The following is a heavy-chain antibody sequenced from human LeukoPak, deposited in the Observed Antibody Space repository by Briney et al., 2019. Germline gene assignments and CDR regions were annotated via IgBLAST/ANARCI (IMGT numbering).Heavy chain of an antibody. CDR3: ARGRHDITMIVVVMTSVSYSLDV. CDR2: INPSGST. D-gene: IGHD3-22*01. CDR1: GGSFSGYH. Sequence: SETLSLTCAVYGGSFSGYHWTWIRQSPGKGLEWIGDINPSGSTYYNPSLKRRLTISVDTSKNQFSLKLRSVTAADTAVYYCARGRHDITMIVVVMTSVSYSLDVWGKGTTVTVS. V-gene: IGHV4-34*01. J-gene: IGHJ6*03.